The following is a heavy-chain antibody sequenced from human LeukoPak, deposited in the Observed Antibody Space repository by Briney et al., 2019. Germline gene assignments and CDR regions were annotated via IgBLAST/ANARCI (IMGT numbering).Heavy chain of an antibody. Sequence: GASVKVSCKASGYTFTSYAMHWVRQAPGQRLEWMGWINAGNGNTKYSQEFQGRVTITRDTSASTAYMELSSLRPEDMAVYYCARGRGLHYYYYMDVWGKGTTVTVSS. J-gene: IGHJ6*03. V-gene: IGHV1-3*03. CDR3: ARGRGLHYYYYMDV. CDR2: INAGNGNT. CDR1: GYTFTSYA. D-gene: IGHD2-15*01.